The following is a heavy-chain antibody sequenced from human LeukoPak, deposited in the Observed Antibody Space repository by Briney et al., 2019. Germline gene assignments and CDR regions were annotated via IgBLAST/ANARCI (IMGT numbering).Heavy chain of an antibody. J-gene: IGHJ4*02. Sequence: GGSLRLSRAASGFTFSDYYMSWIRQAPGKGLVWVSRIATDGSRTTYADSVKGRFTISRDNAKNTLYLQMNTLRAEDTAVYYCATAGPDAQYPHMNWGQGTLVTVSS. CDR3: ATAGPDAQYPHMN. CDR2: IATDGSRT. V-gene: IGHV3-74*01. D-gene: IGHD2-2*01. CDR1: GFTFSDYY.